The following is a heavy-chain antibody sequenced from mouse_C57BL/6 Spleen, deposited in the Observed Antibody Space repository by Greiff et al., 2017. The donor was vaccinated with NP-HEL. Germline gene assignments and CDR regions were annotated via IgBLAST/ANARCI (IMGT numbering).Heavy chain of an antibody. CDR1: GYTFTSYW. D-gene: IGHD1-1*01. J-gene: IGHJ1*03. CDR2: IDPSDSYT. V-gene: IGHV1-50*01. CDR3: ARRYGSSYGDWYFDV. Sequence: VQLQQPGAELVKPGASVKLSCKASGYTFTSYWMQWVKQRPGQGLEWIGEIDPSDSYTNYNQKFKGKATLTVDTSSSTAYMQLSSLTSEDSAVYYCARRYGSSYGDWYFDVWGTGTTVTVSS.